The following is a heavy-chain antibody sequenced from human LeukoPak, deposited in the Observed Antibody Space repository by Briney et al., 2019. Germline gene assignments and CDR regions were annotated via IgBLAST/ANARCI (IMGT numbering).Heavy chain of an antibody. Sequence: SQTPSLTGAISGDSVSSNSTAWNWIRQSPSRGLEWLGRTYYRSKWSNDYAVFVKSRITINPDTSKDQFSLHLNSVTPEDTAVYYCARLVGYSPDYWGQGTMVTVSS. CDR3: ARLVGYSPDY. CDR1: GDSVSSNSTA. CDR2: TYYRSKWSN. D-gene: IGHD3-22*01. J-gene: IGHJ4*01. V-gene: IGHV6-1*01.